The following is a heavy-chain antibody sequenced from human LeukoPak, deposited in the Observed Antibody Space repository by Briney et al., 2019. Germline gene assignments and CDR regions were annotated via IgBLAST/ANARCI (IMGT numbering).Heavy chain of an antibody. J-gene: IGHJ4*02. V-gene: IGHV3-23*01. CDR3: AKDDGPYLVLRFSN. Sequence: HPGGSLRLSCAASGFTFSSYAMSWVRQAPGKGLEWVSAISGSGGSTYYADSVKGRFTISRDNSKNTLYLQMNSLRAEDTAVYYCAKDDGPYLVLRFSNWGQGTLVTVSS. CDR1: GFTFSSYA. D-gene: IGHD3-3*01. CDR2: ISGSGGST.